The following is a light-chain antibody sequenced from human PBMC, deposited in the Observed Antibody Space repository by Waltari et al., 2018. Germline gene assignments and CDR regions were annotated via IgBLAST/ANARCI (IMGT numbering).Light chain of an antibody. CDR3: QKHNSAPPWT. Sequence: DIQMTQSPSSLSASVGDRVTITCRASQSISSYLNWYQQKPGKAPKLLIYAASSLQSGVPSRFSGSGSGTDFTLTISSLQPEDFATYYCQKHNSAPPWTFGQGTKVEIK. V-gene: IGKV1-39*01. CDR1: QSISSY. J-gene: IGKJ1*01. CDR2: AAS.